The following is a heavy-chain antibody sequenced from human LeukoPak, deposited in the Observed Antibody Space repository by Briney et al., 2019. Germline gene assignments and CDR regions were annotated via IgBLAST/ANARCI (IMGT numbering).Heavy chain of an antibody. Sequence: SQTLSLTCAVSGGSISSGGYSWSWIRQPPGKGLEWIGYIYHGGSTYYNPSLKSRVTISVDRSKNQFSLKLSSVTAADTAVYYCARSSYGDYGWFDPWGQGTLVTVSS. CDR2: IYHGGST. V-gene: IGHV4-30-2*01. CDR3: ARSSYGDYGWFDP. J-gene: IGHJ5*02. D-gene: IGHD4-17*01. CDR1: GGSISSGGYS.